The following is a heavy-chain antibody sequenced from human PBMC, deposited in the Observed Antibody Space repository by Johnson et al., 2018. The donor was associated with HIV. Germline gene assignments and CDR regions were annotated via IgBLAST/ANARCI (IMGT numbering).Heavy chain of an antibody. J-gene: IGHJ3*02. CDR1: GFTFSDYY. Sequence: QMQLVESGGGVVQPGGSLRLSCAASGFTFSDYYMSWIRQAPGKGLEWVAVISYDGSNKYYADSVKGRFTISRDNSKNTLYLQMNSLRAEDTAVYYCARDILEYSSSVPDAFDIWGQGTMVTVSS. V-gene: IGHV3-30*03. CDR3: ARDILEYSSSVPDAFDI. D-gene: IGHD6-6*01. CDR2: ISYDGSNK.